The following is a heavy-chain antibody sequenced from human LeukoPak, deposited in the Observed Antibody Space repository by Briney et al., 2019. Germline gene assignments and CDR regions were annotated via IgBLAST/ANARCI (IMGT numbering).Heavy chain of an antibody. V-gene: IGHV4-39*01. CDR2: ISDSGNT. CDR3: ARQGDGGRAYDH. D-gene: IGHD4-23*01. CDR1: GGSISSSSYS. Sequence: PSETLSLTCTVSGGSISSSSYSWGWIRQPPGKGLEWIGTISDSGNTYYNPSLRSRVTISEDTSKNQFFLKLTSVTAADTAVYYCARQGDGGRAYDHWGQGILVTVSS. J-gene: IGHJ4*02.